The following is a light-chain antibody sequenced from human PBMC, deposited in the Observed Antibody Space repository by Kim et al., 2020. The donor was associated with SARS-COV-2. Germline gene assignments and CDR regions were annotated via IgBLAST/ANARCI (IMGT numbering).Light chain of an antibody. J-gene: IGKJ2*01. CDR3: QHYNSYPYT. V-gene: IGKV1-5*03. CDR1: QSISDW. CDR2: KAS. Sequence: FASVGDSVTITCRASQSISDWLAWYQQKPGKAPNLLIYKASTLESGVPSRFSGIGSGTEFSLTISSLQPDDFATYYCQHYNSYPYTFGQGTKLEI.